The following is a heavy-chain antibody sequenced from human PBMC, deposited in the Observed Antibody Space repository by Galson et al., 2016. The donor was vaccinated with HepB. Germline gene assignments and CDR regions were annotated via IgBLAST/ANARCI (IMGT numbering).Heavy chain of an antibody. CDR3: AGDRWGGYYGLDV. V-gene: IGHV3-33*01. D-gene: IGHD7-27*01. J-gene: IGHJ6*02. CDR1: GFTFSTYG. CDR2: IWFDGSKK. Sequence: SLRLSCAASGFTFSTYGVHWVRQAPGKGLEWVAVIWFDGSKKYYADSVKGRFTISRDNSKNKLFLQMDSLRAEDTAVYYCAGDRWGGYYGLDVWGQGTTVNGSS.